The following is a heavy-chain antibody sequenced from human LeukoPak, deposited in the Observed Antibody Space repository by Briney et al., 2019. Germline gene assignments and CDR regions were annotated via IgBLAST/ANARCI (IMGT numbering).Heavy chain of an antibody. V-gene: IGHV3-30-3*01. CDR1: GFTFSSYA. CDR3: ARAAGYGDDY. D-gene: IGHD4-17*01. J-gene: IGHJ4*02. Sequence: PGRSLRLSCAASGFTFSSYAMHWVRQAPGKGLEWVAVISYDGSNKYYADSVKGRFTISRDNSKNTLYLQMNSLRAEDTAVYYCARAAGYGDDYWGQGTLVTVSS. CDR2: ISYDGSNK.